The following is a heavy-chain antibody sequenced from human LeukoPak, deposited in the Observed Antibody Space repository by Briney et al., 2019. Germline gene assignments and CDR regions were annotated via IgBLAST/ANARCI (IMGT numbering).Heavy chain of an antibody. V-gene: IGHV3-30*18. J-gene: IGHJ4*02. CDR1: GFTFSSYV. CDR3: AKDLGYNWNYFDY. CDR2: ISYDGSNK. D-gene: IGHD1-20*01. Sequence: GGSLRLSCAASGFTFSSYVMHWVRQAPGKGLEWVAVISYDGSNKYYADSVKGRFTISRDNSKNTLYLQMNSLRAEDTAVYYCAKDLGYNWNYFDYWGQGTLVTVSS.